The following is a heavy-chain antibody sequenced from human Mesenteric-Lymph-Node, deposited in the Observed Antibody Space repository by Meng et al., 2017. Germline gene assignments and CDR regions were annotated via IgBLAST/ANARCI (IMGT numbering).Heavy chain of an antibody. D-gene: IGHD3-9*01. CDR1: GFTFSSYD. CDR2: IGTAGDT. CDR3: ARASTYYDIL. Sequence: GESLKISCAASGFTFSSYDMHWVRQATGKGLEWVSAIGTAGDTYYPGSVKGRFTISRDNAKNTLYLQVNSLRAEDTAVYYCARASTYYDILWGQGTLVTVPQ. V-gene: IGHV3-13*01. J-gene: IGHJ4*02.